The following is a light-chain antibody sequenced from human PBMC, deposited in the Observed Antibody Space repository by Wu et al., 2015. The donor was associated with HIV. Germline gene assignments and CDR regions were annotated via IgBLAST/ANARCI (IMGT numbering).Light chain of an antibody. CDR2: DTF. CDR1: QSVSTY. CDR3: QQRNNWPPIT. Sequence: EFILTQSPATLSLSPGDRATLSCRASQSVSTYLAWYQQKPGQAPRLVIYDTFYRAAGIPVRFSGSGSGTDFTLTISSLEPEDFAVYYCQQRNNWPPITFGQGTRLEIK. V-gene: IGKV3-11*01. J-gene: IGKJ5*01.